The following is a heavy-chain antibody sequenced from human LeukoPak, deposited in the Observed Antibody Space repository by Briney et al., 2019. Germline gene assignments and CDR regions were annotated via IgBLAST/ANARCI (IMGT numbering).Heavy chain of an antibody. CDR1: GFTASSNY. CDR3: ATTGKTGTVDY. CDR2: IYSGGNT. V-gene: IGHV3-53*01. D-gene: IGHD1-1*01. J-gene: IGHJ4*02. Sequence: GGSLRLSCAASGFTASSNYMSWVRQAPGKGLEWVSVIYSGGNTYYADSVKGRFTISRDNSKNTLYLQMNSLRAEDTAVYYCATTGKTGTVDYWGQGTLVTVSS.